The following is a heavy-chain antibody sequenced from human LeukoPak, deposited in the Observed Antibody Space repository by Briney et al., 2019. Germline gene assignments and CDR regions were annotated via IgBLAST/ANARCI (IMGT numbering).Heavy chain of an antibody. D-gene: IGHD5-18*01. CDR2: INHSGST. V-gene: IGHV4-34*01. CDR3: ARGGYSYGRRYNWFDP. J-gene: IGHJ5*02. CDR1: GGSFSGYY. Sequence: SETLSLTCAVYGGSFSGYYWSWIRQPPGKGLEWIGEINHSGSTNYNPSLKSRVTVSVDTSKNQFSLRLSSVTAADTAVYYCARGGYSYGRRYNWFDPWGQGTLVTVSS.